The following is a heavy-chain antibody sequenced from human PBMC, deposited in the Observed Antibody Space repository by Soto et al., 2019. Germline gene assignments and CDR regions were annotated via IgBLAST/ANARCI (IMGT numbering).Heavy chain of an antibody. CDR3: TTASGSGSSLLPYFYYGMDV. CDR2: VKNKGDGETI. CDR1: GFTFSNAW. J-gene: IGHJ6*02. Sequence: GGSLRLSCAASGFTFSNAWMNWVRQAPGKGLEWVGRVKNKGDGETIDYAAPVKGRFTISRDDSKNTLYLQMNSLNTEDTAVYFCTTASGSGSSLLPYFYYGMDVWGQGTTVTVSS. V-gene: IGHV3-15*07. D-gene: IGHD3-10*01.